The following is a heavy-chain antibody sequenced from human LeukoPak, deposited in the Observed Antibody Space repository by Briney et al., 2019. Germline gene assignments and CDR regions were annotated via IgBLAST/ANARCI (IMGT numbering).Heavy chain of an antibody. CDR1: GFRFSNYA. D-gene: IGHD6-19*01. CDR2: ISGSGGST. V-gene: IGHV3-23*01. Sequence: GGSLRLSCAASGFRFSNYAMSWVRQAPGKGLEWVSAISGSGGSTYYADSVKGRFTISRDNSKNTLYLQMSSLRAEDTAVYYCARDYSSGWYSFDYWGQGTLVTVSS. J-gene: IGHJ4*02. CDR3: ARDYSSGWYSFDY.